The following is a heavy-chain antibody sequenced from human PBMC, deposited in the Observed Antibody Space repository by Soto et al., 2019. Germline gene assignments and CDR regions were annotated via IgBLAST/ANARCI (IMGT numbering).Heavy chain of an antibody. CDR3: ARAGSKWLQICWMDV. CDR1: GYTFTSYG. J-gene: IGHJ6*02. Sequence: QVQLVQSGAEVKKPGASVKVSCKASGYTFTSYGISWVRQAPGQGLEWMGWISAYNGNTHYAQKLQGRVTMTTDTSPSTAYIELRSLRSDDKAVYYCARAGSKWLQICWMDVSGQGTTVTDSS. V-gene: IGHV1-18*01. D-gene: IGHD5-12*01. CDR2: ISAYNGNT.